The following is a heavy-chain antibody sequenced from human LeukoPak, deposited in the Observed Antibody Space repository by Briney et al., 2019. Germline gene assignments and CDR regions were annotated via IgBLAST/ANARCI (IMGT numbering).Heavy chain of an antibody. CDR2: ISSSGGYI. CDR1: GFIFSSFA. Sequence: GGSLRLSCAASGFIFSSFAMSWVRQAPGKGLEWVSCISSSGGYIYYADSVKGRFTISRDNAKNSLFLQMNSLRVEDTAVYYCAKELSGFLASFEYWGQGTLVTVSS. V-gene: IGHV3-21*01. CDR3: AKELSGFLASFEY. D-gene: IGHD3-22*01. J-gene: IGHJ4*02.